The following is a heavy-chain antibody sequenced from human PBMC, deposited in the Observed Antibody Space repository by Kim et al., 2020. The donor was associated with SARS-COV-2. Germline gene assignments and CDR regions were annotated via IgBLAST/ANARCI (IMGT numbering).Heavy chain of an antibody. D-gene: IGHD1-26*01. CDR3: ARTGTQWERTYYFDY. J-gene: IGHJ4*02. V-gene: IGHV4-39*07. Sequence: SETLSLTCTVSGGSISSSSYYWGWIRQPPGKGLEWIGSIYYSGSTYYNPSLKSRVTISVDTSKNQFSLKLSSVTAADTAVYYCARTGTQWERTYYFDYWGQGTLVTVSS. CDR1: GGSISSSSYY. CDR2: IYYSGST.